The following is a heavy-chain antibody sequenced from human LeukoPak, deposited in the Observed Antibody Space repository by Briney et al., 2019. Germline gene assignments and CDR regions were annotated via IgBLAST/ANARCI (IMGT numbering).Heavy chain of an antibody. V-gene: IGHV4-4*07. J-gene: IGHJ6*03. D-gene: IGHD6-13*01. Sequence: SETLSLTCTVSGGSISSYYWSWTRQPAGKGLEWIGRIYTSGSTNYNPSLKSRVTMSVDTSKNQFSLKLSSVTAADTAVYYCASRAAAGYYYMDVWGKGTTVTVSS. CDR1: GGSISSYY. CDR2: IYTSGST. CDR3: ASRAAAGYYYMDV.